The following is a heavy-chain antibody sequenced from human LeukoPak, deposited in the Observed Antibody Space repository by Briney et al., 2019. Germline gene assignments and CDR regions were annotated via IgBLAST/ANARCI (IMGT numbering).Heavy chain of an antibody. D-gene: IGHD2/OR15-2a*01. CDR1: GYTFIRYG. Sequence: ASVKVSCKASGYTFIRYGLSWVRQVPGQGLEWMAWINAYSGDTNFAQQFQGRVTVTTDTSTSTAYMELRSLTSDDTAVYYCARRNSFNYYGMDVWGQGTTVTVSS. V-gene: IGHV1-18*01. CDR2: INAYSGDT. CDR3: ARRNSFNYYGMDV. J-gene: IGHJ6*02.